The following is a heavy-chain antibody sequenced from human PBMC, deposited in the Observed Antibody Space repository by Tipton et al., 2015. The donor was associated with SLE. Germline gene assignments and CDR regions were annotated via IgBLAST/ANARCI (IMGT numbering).Heavy chain of an antibody. CDR2: IYYSGST. D-gene: IGHD3-10*01. CDR1: GGSISRSSSF. V-gene: IGHV4-39*01. Sequence: LRLSCTVSGGSISRSSSFWDWIRQPPGKGLEWIATIYYSGSTYYNPSLKSRVTISVDTSKNQYSLKLTSVTAADTAVYYCARRPNKDKLWFGTGGAFDIWGQGTMVSVSS. CDR3: ARRPNKDKLWFGTGGAFDI. J-gene: IGHJ3*02.